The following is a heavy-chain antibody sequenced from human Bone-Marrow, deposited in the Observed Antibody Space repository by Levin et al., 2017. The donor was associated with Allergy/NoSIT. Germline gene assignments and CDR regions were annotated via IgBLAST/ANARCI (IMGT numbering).Heavy chain of an antibody. CDR3: ARGIGYCSSTSCPQYNWFDP. CDR1: GGSFSGYY. V-gene: IGHV4-34*01. D-gene: IGHD2-2*01. J-gene: IGHJ5*02. CDR2: INHSGST. Sequence: SETLSLTCAVYGGSFSGYYWSWIRQPPGKGLEWIGEINHSGSTNYNPSLKSRVTISVDTSKNQFSLKLSSVTAADTAVYYCARGIGYCSSTSCPQYNWFDPWGQGTLVTVSS.